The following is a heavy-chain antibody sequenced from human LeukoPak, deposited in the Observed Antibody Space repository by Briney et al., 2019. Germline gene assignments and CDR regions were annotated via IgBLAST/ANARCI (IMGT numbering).Heavy chain of an antibody. CDR3: ARVLYQSYYDFWSGYYDPYYYGMGV. V-gene: IGHV3-7*01. D-gene: IGHD3-3*01. CDR1: GFTFSSYW. Sequence: GGSLRLSCAASGFTFSSYWMSWVRQAPGKGLEWVANIKQDGSEKYYVDSVKGRFTISRDNAKNSLYLQMNSLRAEDTAVYYCARVLYQSYYDFWSGYYDPYYYGMGVWGQGTTVTVSS. J-gene: IGHJ6*02. CDR2: IKQDGSEK.